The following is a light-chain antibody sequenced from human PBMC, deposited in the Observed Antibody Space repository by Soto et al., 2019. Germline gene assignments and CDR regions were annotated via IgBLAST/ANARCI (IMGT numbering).Light chain of an antibody. CDR1: QSVNSRF. CDR2: GVS. CDR3: QHYDGPPFT. V-gene: IGKV3-20*01. Sequence: EIVLTQSPGTLSLSPGERATFSCRASQSVNSRFLAWYQQKPGQAPSLLIYGVSSRATGIPDRFSGSGSGTDFTLIISRLEPEDFAVYYCQHYDGPPFTFGPGTKVDIK. J-gene: IGKJ3*01.